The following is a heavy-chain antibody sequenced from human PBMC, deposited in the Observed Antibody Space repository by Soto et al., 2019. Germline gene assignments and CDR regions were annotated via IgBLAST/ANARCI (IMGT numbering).Heavy chain of an antibody. CDR2: ISGDGGST. CDR3: ANASPISMVRGFISLGPLGY. V-gene: IGHV3-43*02. D-gene: IGHD3-10*01. Sequence: GGSLRLSCAASGFTFDDYAMHWVRQAPGKGLEWVSLISGDGGSTYYADSVKGRFTISRDNSKNSLYLQMNSLRTEDTALYYCANASPISMVRGFISLGPLGYWGQGTLVTVSS. CDR1: GFTFDDYA. J-gene: IGHJ4*02.